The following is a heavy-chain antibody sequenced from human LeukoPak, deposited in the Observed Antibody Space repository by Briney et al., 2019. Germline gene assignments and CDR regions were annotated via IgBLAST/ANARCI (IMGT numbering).Heavy chain of an antibody. Sequence: ASVKVSCKASGYTFSGHYIHWVRQTPGTPGQGLEWMGRVNPDGGGTNYAQKFQGRVTMTRDASVSTVYVELSSLRSDDTAVYYCARSGPYSGNDPYYHAMDVWGQGTTVTVSS. CDR3: ARSGPYSGNDPYYHAMDV. D-gene: IGHD3-10*01. J-gene: IGHJ6*02. CDR1: GYTFSGHY. V-gene: IGHV1-2*06. CDR2: VNPDGGGT.